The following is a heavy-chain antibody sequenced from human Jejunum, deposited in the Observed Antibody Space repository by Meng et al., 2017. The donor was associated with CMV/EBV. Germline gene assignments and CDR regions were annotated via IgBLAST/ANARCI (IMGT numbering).Heavy chain of an antibody. CDR1: GYTFRGYG. J-gene: IGHJ4*02. CDR2: ISAYNGNT. D-gene: IGHD2-8*02. V-gene: IGHV1-18*01. CDR3: ASGFTGTPDY. Sequence: NVSCKASGYTFRGYGIFWVRQAPGQGLEWMGWISAYNGNTNHAQKFQGRVTMTTDTSTNTGYMELRNLRSDDTAVYYCASGFTGTPDYWGQGTLVTVSS.